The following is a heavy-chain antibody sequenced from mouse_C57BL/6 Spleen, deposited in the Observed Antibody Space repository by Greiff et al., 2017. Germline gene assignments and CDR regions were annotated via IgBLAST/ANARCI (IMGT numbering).Heavy chain of an antibody. J-gene: IGHJ4*01. CDR2: IYPSDSET. D-gene: IGHD1-1*01. Sequence: VQLQQPGAELVRPGSSVKLSCKASGYTFTSYWTDWVKQRPGQGLEWIGNIYPSDSETHYNQKFKDKATLTVDKSSSTAYMQLSSLTSEDSAVYYCARGAYYYGSSYYAMDYWGQGTSVTVSS. CDR3: ARGAYYYGSSYYAMDY. V-gene: IGHV1-61*01. CDR1: GYTFTSYW.